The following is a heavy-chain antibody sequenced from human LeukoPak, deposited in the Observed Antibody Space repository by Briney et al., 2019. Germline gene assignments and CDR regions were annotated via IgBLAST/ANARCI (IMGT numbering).Heavy chain of an antibody. Sequence: QPGRSLRLSCAASGFTFSSYAMHWVRQAPGKGLEWVAVISYDGSNKYYADSVKGRFTISRDNSKNTLYLQMNSLRAEDTAVYYCARVEEYGGNSFGYWGQGTLVTVSS. D-gene: IGHD4-23*01. CDR1: GFTFSSYA. V-gene: IGHV3-30-3*01. CDR2: ISYDGSNK. CDR3: ARVEEYGGNSFGY. J-gene: IGHJ4*02.